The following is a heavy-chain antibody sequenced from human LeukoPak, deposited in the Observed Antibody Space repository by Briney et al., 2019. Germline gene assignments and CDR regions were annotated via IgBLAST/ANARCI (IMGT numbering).Heavy chain of an antibody. CDR1: GYTLTELS. CDR2: FDPEDGET. V-gene: IGHV1-24*01. Sequence: GASVKVSCKVSGYTLTELSMHWVRQAPGKGLEWMGGFDPEDGETIYAQKFQGRVTMTEDTSTDTAYMELSSLRSEDTAVYYCASRHYDSSGYYNDYWGQGTLVTVSS. J-gene: IGHJ4*02. D-gene: IGHD3-22*01. CDR3: ASRHYDSSGYYNDY.